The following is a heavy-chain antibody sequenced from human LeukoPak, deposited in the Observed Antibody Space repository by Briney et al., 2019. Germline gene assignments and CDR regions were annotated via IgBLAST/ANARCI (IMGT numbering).Heavy chain of an antibody. Sequence: GESLKISCKGSGYSFTSHWIIWVRQLPGKGLEWMGRIDPSDSYTKYNPSFQGHVTISADKSNNTAYLHWSSLKASDTAMYYCARRSSGSAHISVSSWHYDYYYTMDVWGKGTTVTVSS. CDR1: GYSFTSHW. CDR2: IDPSDSYT. V-gene: IGHV5-10-1*01. D-gene: IGHD6-13*01. J-gene: IGHJ6*04. CDR3: ARRSSGSAHISVSSWHYDYYYTMDV.